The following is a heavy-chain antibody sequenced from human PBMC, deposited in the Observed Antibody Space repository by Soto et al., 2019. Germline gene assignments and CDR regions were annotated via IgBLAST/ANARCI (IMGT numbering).Heavy chain of an antibody. CDR2: ISWNSGSI. Sequence: EVQLVESGGGLVQPGRSLRLSCAASGFTFDDYAMHWVRQAPGKGLEWVSGISWNSGSIGYADSVKGRFTISRDNAKNSLYLQMNSLRAEDTALYYCAKEPRLWGFLGLYDYWGQGTLVTVSS. CDR1: GFTFDDYA. D-gene: IGHD3-10*01. J-gene: IGHJ4*02. V-gene: IGHV3-9*01. CDR3: AKEPRLWGFLGLYDY.